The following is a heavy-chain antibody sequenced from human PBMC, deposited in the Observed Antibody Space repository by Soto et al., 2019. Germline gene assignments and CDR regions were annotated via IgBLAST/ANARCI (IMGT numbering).Heavy chain of an antibody. D-gene: IGHD3-3*01. J-gene: IGHJ4*02. CDR2: IYPGDSDT. V-gene: IGHV5-51*01. Sequence: PGESLKISCKGSGYSFTSYWIGWVRQMPGKGLEWMGIIYPGDSDTRYSPSFQGQVTISADKSISTAYLQWSSLKASDTAMYYCVRSYDFWSGYYRPLFSYWGQGSLVTVSS. CDR1: GYSFTSYW. CDR3: VRSYDFWSGYYRPLFSY.